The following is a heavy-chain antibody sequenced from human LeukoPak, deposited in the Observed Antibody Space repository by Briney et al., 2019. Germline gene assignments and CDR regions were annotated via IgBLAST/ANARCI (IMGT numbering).Heavy chain of an antibody. J-gene: IGHJ3*02. CDR3: ASGGFSSCCGHRFDI. Sequence: ASXKVSCKASGYTFTCYYMHWVGQAPGEGREWMGRINPNSGVTTFPHTFQGRLTMSRDTSISTAYMELSRLRSDDTAVYFCASGGFSSCCGHRFDIWGQGTLVTVSS. CDR2: INPNSGVT. D-gene: IGHD6-13*01. CDR1: GYTFTCYY. V-gene: IGHV1-2*06.